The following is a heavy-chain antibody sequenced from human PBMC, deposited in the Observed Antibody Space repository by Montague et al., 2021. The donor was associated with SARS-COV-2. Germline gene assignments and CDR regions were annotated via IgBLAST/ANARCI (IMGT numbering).Heavy chain of an antibody. D-gene: IGHD3-16*02. Sequence: SLRLSCAASGFTFSSYAMSWVRQAPGKGLEWVSSITGSGGGTDYADSVKGRFTISRDNSKNTLYLQMNSLRAEDTAIYYCAKEGDYVWGSYRSAFDYWGRGTLVTVSS. V-gene: IGHV3-23*01. CDR1: GFTFSSYA. CDR2: ITGSGGGT. CDR3: AKEGDYVWGSYRSAFDY. J-gene: IGHJ4*02.